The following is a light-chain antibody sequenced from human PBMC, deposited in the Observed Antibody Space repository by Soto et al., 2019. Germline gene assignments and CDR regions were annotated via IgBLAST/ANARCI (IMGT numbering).Light chain of an antibody. CDR3: QAWDSGTGVV. CDR2: QDT. V-gene: IGLV3-1*01. J-gene: IGLJ2*01. Sequence: SYELTQPPSVSVSPGQTASIPCSGDKLGVRFACWYQQKPGQSPVMVIYQDTKRPSGIPERFSGSNSGNTATLTISGTQAMDEADYYCQAWDSGTGVVFGGGTKLTVL. CDR1: KLGVRF.